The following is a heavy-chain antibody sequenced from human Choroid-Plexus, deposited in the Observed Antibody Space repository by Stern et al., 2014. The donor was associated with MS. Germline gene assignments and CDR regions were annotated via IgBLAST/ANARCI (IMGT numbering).Heavy chain of an antibody. CDR3: AKDSENYDYVWGSLDY. D-gene: IGHD3-16*01. J-gene: IGHJ4*02. V-gene: IGHV3-23*04. Sequence: EVQLGESGGGLVQPGGSLRLSCAASGFTFSSYAMSWVRQAPGKGLEWVSAISGSGGSNYYADSVKGRFTITRDNSKNPLYLQMNSLRAEDTAVYYCAKDSENYDYVWGSLDYWGQGTLVTVSS. CDR1: GFTFSSYA. CDR2: ISGSGGSN.